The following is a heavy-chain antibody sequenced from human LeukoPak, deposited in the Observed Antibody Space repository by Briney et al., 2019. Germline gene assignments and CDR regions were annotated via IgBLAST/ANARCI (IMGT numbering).Heavy chain of an antibody. Sequence: PGGSLRLSCAASGFTFSSYSMNWVREAPGKGLEWGSSISSSSSYIYYADSVKGRFNISRDNAKNSLYLHMNSLRAEDTAVYYCARDTRDIVATIPYAFDIWGQGTMVTVSS. CDR3: ARDTRDIVATIPYAFDI. CDR1: GFTFSSYS. V-gene: IGHV3-21*01. D-gene: IGHD5-12*01. CDR2: ISSSSSYI. J-gene: IGHJ3*02.